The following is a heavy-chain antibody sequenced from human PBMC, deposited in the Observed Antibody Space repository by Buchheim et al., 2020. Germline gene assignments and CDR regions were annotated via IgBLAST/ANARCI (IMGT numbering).Heavy chain of an antibody. CDR1: GFTFSSYA. J-gene: IGHJ4*02. D-gene: IGHD4-17*01. CDR3: AKDLTSILLYGDYVFGY. V-gene: IGHV3-23*01. Sequence: EVQLLESGGGLVQPGGSLRLSCAASGFTFSSYAMSWVRQAPGKGLEWVSAISGSGGSTYYAVSVKGRFTISRDNSKNTLYLQMNSLRAEDTAVYYCAKDLTSILLYGDYVFGYWGQGTL. CDR2: ISGSGGST.